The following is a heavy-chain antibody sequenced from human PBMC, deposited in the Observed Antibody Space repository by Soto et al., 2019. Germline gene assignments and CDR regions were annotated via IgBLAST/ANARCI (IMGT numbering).Heavy chain of an antibody. Sequence: GKGLEWVSIISGSGDTTFYADSVKGRFTISRDNSKNTLYLQMNSLRAEDTVFFFQAKDGIRDNVPVSAFLLNRSSDL. CDR3: AKDGIRDNVPVSAFLLNRSSDL. V-gene: IGHV3-23*01. D-gene: IGHD3-16*01. J-gene: IGHJ2*01. CDR2: ISGSGDTT.